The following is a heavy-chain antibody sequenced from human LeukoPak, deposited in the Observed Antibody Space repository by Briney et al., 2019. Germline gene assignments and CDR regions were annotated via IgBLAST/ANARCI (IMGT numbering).Heavy chain of an antibody. CDR3: ARGPVRDDGLTGISYYFGLDV. D-gene: IGHD2-21*02. V-gene: IGHV4-34*01. CDR2: IHHRAGA. Sequence: SETLSLTCAVYGGSFSGYYRSWIRQPPGKGLEWIGEIHHRAGANYNPSLWGRVTISADTSKNQFSLHLTSVTAADTATFYCARGPVRDDGLTGISYYFGLDVWGHGTTVTVFS. CDR1: GGSFSGYY. J-gene: IGHJ6*02.